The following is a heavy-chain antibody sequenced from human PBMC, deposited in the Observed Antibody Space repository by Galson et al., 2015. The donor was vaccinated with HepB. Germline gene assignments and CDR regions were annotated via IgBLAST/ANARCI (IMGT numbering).Heavy chain of an antibody. V-gene: IGHV3-23*01. D-gene: IGHD2-2*01. CDR3: AKGRGSSTSSFDS. CDR2: VGGSGDIT. Sequence: SLRLSCAASGFTFSIYAMSWVRQAPGKGLEWASTVGGSGDITYYAESVKGRFTISRDNSKNTLFLQMNSLRAEDTAVYYCAKGRGSSTSSFDSWGQGTLVTVSS. J-gene: IGHJ5*01. CDR1: GFTFSIYA.